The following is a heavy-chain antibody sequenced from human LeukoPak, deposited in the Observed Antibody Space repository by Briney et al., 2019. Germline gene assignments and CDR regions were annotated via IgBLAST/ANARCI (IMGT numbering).Heavy chain of an antibody. CDR3: AKGAGSGIGLDYYYGMDV. CDR2: ISSSSSTI. Sequence: GGSLRLSCAASGFTFSSYSMNWVRQAPGKGLEWVSYISSSSSTIYYADSVKGRFTISRDNAKNSLYLQMNSLRAEDTAVYYCAKGAGSGIGLDYYYGMDVWGQGTTVTVSS. D-gene: IGHD6-19*01. CDR1: GFTFSSYS. J-gene: IGHJ6*02. V-gene: IGHV3-48*01.